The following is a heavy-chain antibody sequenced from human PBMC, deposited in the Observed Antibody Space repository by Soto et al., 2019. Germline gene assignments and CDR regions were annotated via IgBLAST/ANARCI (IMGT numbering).Heavy chain of an antibody. J-gene: IGHJ4*02. Sequence: HPGGSLRLSCAASGFTFSNFWMSWVRQAPGKGLEWVANIKQDGSEKYYVDSVKGRFTISRDNAKNSLFLQMNSLRAEDTAVYYCARDLPMPRGLFDYWGQGTLVTVSS. CDR1: GFTFSNFW. CDR3: ARDLPMPRGLFDY. CDR2: IKQDGSEK. D-gene: IGHD3-10*01. V-gene: IGHV3-7*03.